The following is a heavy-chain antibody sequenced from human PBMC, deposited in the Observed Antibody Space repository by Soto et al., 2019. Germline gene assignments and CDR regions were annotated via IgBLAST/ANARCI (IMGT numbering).Heavy chain of an antibody. CDR2: INHSGST. CDR3: ARYDFWSGQTDY. CDR1: GGSFSGYY. Sequence: QVQLQQWGAGLLKPSETLSLTCAVYGGSFSGYYWSWIRQPPGKGLEWIGEINHSGSTNYNPSLKSRVTISVDTSKNQFSLKLSSVTAADTAVYYCARYDFWSGQTDYWGQGTLVTVSS. D-gene: IGHD3-3*01. V-gene: IGHV4-34*01. J-gene: IGHJ4*02.